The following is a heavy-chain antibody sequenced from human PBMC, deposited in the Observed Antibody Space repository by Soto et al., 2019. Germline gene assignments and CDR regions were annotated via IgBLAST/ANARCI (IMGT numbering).Heavy chain of an antibody. V-gene: IGHV4-31*03. CDR1: GGSFSSGDYY. J-gene: IGHJ6*02. Sequence: QVQLQESGPGLVKPSQTLSLTCTVSGGSFSSGDYYWSWIRQHPGKGLEWIGSTYYSGSTYYNPXLERRVTISVXXSXNXXALELSSVTAADTAVYYCARDPCGSGGRCYWGWDVWGRGTTVTVSS. CDR2: TYYSGST. D-gene: IGHD2-15*01. CDR3: ARDPCGSGGRCYWGWDV.